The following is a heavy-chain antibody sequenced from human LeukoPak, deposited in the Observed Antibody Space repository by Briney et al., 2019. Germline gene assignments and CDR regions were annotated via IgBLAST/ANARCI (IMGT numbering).Heavy chain of an antibody. CDR3: ARGAVFFGVVPYYYGMDV. V-gene: IGHV4-61*02. CDR1: GGSISSGSYY. Sequence: PSQTLTLTCTVSGGSISSGSYYWSWIRQPAGKGLEWIGRIYTSGSTNYNPSLKSRVTISVDTSKNQFSLKLSSVTVADTAVYYCARGAVFFGVVPYYYGMDVWGQGTTVTVSS. D-gene: IGHD3-3*01. J-gene: IGHJ6*02. CDR2: IYTSGST.